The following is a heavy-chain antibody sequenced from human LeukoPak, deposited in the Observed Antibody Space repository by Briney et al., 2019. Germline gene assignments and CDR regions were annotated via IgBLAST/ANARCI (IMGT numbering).Heavy chain of an antibody. J-gene: IGHJ3*02. D-gene: IGHD4-17*01. Sequence: PSETLSLTCTVSGASISSYYWSWIRQPPGKGLEWIGYAYYSGSTNYNPSLKSRVTISVDTSKNQFSLKLSSVTAADTAVYYCARVPHPYGVVAFDIWGQGTMVTVSS. CDR3: ARVPHPYGVVAFDI. V-gene: IGHV4-59*01. CDR2: AYYSGST. CDR1: GASISSYY.